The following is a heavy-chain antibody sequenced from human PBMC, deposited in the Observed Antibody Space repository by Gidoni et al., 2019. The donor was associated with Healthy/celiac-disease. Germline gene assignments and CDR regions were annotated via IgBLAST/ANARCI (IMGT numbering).Heavy chain of an antibody. CDR1: GFTFSSYS. Sequence: EVQLVESGGGLVKPGGSLRLSCAASGFTFSSYSMNWVRQAPGKGLEWVSSISSSSSYIYYADSVKGRFTISRDNAKNSLYLQMNSLRAEDTAVYYCARGLGGNYYMDVWGKGTTVTVSS. D-gene: IGHD3-16*01. V-gene: IGHV3-21*01. CDR3: ARGLGGNYYMDV. J-gene: IGHJ6*03. CDR2: ISSSSSYI.